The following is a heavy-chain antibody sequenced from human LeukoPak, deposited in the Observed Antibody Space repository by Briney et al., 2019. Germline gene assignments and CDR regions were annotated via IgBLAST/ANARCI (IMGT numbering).Heavy chain of an antibody. CDR3: ARGGYCSGGSCYPRYAFDI. CDR1: GFTFSSYA. D-gene: IGHD2-15*01. Sequence: GSLRLSCAASGFTFSSYAMSWIRQPPGKGLEWIGEINHSGSTNYNPSLKSRVTISVDTSKNQFSLKLSSVTAADTAVYYCARGGYCSGGSCYPRYAFDIWGQGTMVTVSS. CDR2: INHSGST. V-gene: IGHV4-34*01. J-gene: IGHJ3*02.